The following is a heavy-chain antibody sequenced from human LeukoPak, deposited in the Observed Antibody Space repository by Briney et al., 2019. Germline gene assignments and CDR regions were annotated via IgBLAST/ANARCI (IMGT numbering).Heavy chain of an antibody. CDR3: AKKVQLGYCTSGVCYPDY. V-gene: IGHV3-30*18. D-gene: IGHD2-8*01. CDR1: GFTFSSYG. J-gene: IGHJ4*02. Sequence: GRSLRLSCAASGFTFSSYGMHWVRQAPGKGLEWVAVISYDGSNKYYADSVKGRFTISRDNSKNTLYLQMNSLRAEDTAVYYCAKKVQLGYCTSGVCYPDYWGQGTLVTVSS. CDR2: ISYDGSNK.